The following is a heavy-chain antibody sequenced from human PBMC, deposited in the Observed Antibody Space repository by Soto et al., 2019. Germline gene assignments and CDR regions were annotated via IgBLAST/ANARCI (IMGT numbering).Heavy chain of an antibody. CDR3: ASGGGTSGPRWSY. D-gene: IGHD4-17*01. Sequence: GGSLRLSCAASGFTFSIYGMSWVRRAPGQGLEWVSAINGGGGNTFYADSVKGRFTISRDNSKNTLYLQMNRLRAEDTATYYCASGGGTSGPRWSYWGQGTLVTVSS. V-gene: IGHV3-23*01. J-gene: IGHJ4*02. CDR1: GFTFSIYG. CDR2: INGGGGNT.